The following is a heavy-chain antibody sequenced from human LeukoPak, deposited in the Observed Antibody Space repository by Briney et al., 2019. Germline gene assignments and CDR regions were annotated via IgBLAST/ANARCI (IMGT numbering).Heavy chain of an antibody. J-gene: IGHJ4*02. Sequence: GGSLRLSCAASGFIFTSYWIHWVRQAPGKGLVWVSRIHNDGTTTGYADSVKGRFAISRDNAKNTVYLQMNSLRAEDTAVYYCAKDRSGVLRYFDWSPPGDWGQGTLVTVSS. D-gene: IGHD3-9*01. CDR2: IHNDGTTT. CDR3: AKDRSGVLRYFDWSPPGD. CDR1: GFIFTSYW. V-gene: IGHV3-74*01.